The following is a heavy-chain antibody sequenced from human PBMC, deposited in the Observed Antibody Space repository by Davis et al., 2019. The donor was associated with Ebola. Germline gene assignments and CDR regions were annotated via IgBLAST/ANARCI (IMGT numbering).Heavy chain of an antibody. CDR2: ISGGSGEI. Sequence: PGGSLRLSCAASGFTFSSYSMNWIRQAPGKGLEWVSYISGGSGEIHYADSVKGRFTTSRDNARNSLYLQMNSLRDEDTALYYCARDHNWAFDSWGQGSLVTVSS. CDR1: GFTFSSYS. V-gene: IGHV3-48*02. CDR3: ARDHNWAFDS. J-gene: IGHJ4*02. D-gene: IGHD1-1*01.